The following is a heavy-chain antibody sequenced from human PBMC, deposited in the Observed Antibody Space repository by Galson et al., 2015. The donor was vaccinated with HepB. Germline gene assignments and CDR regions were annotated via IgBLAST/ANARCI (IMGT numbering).Heavy chain of an antibody. CDR2: IIPILGIA. V-gene: IGHV1-69*02. J-gene: IGHJ3*02. D-gene: IGHD4-17*01. Sequence: SVKVSCKASGGTFSSYTISWVRQAPGQGLEWMGRIIPILGIANYAQKFQGRVTITADKSTSTAYMELSSLRSEDTAVYYCARVYGDYGYDAFDIWGQGTMVTVSS. CDR3: ARVYGDYGYDAFDI. CDR1: GGTFSSYT.